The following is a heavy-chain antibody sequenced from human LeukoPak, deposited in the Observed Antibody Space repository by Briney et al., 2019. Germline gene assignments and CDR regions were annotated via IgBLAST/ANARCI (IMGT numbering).Heavy chain of an antibody. D-gene: IGHD2-21*02. CDR3: AIPPCGSGDYYSEFDY. CDR1: GFTFSSYA. CDR2: IRGSGGST. Sequence: GSLSPSCAASGFTFSSYAMSWVRQAPGKGLEWVSAIRGSGGSTYYADSVKGRFTISRDNSKNTLYLQMNSLRAEDTAVYYCAIPPCGSGDYYSEFDYWGQGTLVAVSS. V-gene: IGHV3-23*01. J-gene: IGHJ4*02.